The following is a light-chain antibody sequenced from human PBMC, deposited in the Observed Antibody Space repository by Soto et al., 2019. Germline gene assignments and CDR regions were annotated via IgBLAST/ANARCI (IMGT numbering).Light chain of an antibody. J-gene: IGKJ4*01. CDR3: QQRSNWPPLT. V-gene: IGKV3-11*01. CDR2: DAS. Sequence: EIVLTQSPATLSLSLGARATLSCRASQSVTSYLAWYQQKPGQAPRLLIYDASSRAAGIPARFSGSGSGTDFTLTISSLEPEDFAVYYCQQRSNWPPLTFGGGTKVDIK. CDR1: QSVTSY.